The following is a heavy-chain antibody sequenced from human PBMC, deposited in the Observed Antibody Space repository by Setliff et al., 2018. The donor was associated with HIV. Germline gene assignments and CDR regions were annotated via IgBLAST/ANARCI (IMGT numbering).Heavy chain of an antibody. Sequence: LSLTCTVSGGSLSSGYDYWTWIRQPAGKGLEWIGHIYSAGSTNYNPTLTSRVTMSVDMSKNQFSLKLRSVTAADMAVYYCVREYSGVYPDFSFYIDVWGKGTTVTVS. J-gene: IGHJ6*03. CDR1: GGSLSSGYDY. CDR3: VREYSGVYPDFSFYIDV. D-gene: IGHD5-12*01. CDR2: IYSAGST. V-gene: IGHV4-61*09.